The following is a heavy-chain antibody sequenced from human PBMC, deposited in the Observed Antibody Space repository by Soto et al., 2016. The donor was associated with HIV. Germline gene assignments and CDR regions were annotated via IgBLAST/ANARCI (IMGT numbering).Heavy chain of an antibody. CDR3: ARDWFHWLAP. J-gene: IGHJ5*02. CDR2: INPKNGIA. D-gene: IGHD3-9*01. V-gene: IGHV1-2*02. CDR1: GYTFTAYY. Sequence: QVQLVQSGAEVKKPGASVKVSCKASGYTFTAYYIHWVRQAPGRGLELVGWINPKNGIAQYVQKFQGRVTMTRDTSLDTAYMELSGLTSDDTAIYFCARDWFHWLAPWGQGALITVSS.